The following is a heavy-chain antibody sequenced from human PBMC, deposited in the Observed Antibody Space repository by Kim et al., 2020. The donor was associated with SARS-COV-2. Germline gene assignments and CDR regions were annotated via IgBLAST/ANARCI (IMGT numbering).Heavy chain of an antibody. Sequence: GGSLRLSCSASGFSVADTYINWVRQAPGGGLEWIAVIYLVGSTYFADSVKGRFTISRDKSTNTVCLEMNSLRVEDTSVYYCARDLRRSSIDYHFGMDVWGPGTTVTVSS. D-gene: IGHD3-16*02. CDR2: IYLVGST. V-gene: IGHV3-53*01. CDR1: GFSVADTY. CDR3: ARDLRRSSIDYHFGMDV. J-gene: IGHJ6*02.